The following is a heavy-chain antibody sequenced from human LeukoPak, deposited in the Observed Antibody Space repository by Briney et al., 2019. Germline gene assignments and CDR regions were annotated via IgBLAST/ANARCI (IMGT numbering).Heavy chain of an antibody. Sequence: GGSLRLSCAASGFTFSSYWMNWVRQAPGKGLEWVAIINQDGSYKSYVDSVKGRFSISRDNAKNSVYLQMNGLRAEDTAVYYCATGDYGDSLFDYWGQGTLVTVSS. CDR1: GFTFSSYW. V-gene: IGHV3-7*01. J-gene: IGHJ4*02. D-gene: IGHD4-17*01. CDR2: INQDGSYK. CDR3: ATGDYGDSLFDY.